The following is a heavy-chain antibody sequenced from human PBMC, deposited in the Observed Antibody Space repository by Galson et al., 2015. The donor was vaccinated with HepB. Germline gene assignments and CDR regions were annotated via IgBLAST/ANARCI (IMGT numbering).Heavy chain of an antibody. J-gene: IGHJ4*02. CDR1: GFTFSRYA. V-gene: IGHV3-48*01. CDR3: ASDPSYGATHSHYFDY. D-gene: IGHD4/OR15-4a*01. CDR2: VSSTSGAI. Sequence: SLRLSCAASGFTFSRYAINCVRQAPGEGLDWVSYVSSTSGAIYCADSVKGRFTISRDNAKNSMYLQMNSLRAEDTAMYYCASDPSYGATHSHYFDYWGQGILVTVSS.